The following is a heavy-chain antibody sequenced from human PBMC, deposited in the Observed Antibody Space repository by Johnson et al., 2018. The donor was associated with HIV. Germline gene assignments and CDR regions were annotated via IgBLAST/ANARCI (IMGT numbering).Heavy chain of an antibody. J-gene: IGHJ3*02. CDR2: IKQDGSEK. D-gene: IGHD3-22*01. CDR3: AKGGIYYYDSSEHAFDI. Sequence: VQLVESGGGLVQPGGSLRLSCAASGFTFSSYWMSWVRQAPGKGLEWVANIKQDGSEKYYVESVKGRFTISRDNSKNTLYLQMNSLRAEDTAVYYCAKGGIYYYDSSEHAFDIWGQGTMVTVSS. CDR1: GFTFSSYW. V-gene: IGHV3-7*05.